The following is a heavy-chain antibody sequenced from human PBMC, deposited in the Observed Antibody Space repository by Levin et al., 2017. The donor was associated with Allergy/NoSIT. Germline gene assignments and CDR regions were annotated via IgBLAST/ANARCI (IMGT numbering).Heavy chain of an antibody. Sequence: SETLSLTCTVSGGSVSSGSYYWSWIRQPPGKGLEWIGYIYYSGSTNYNPSLKSRVTISVDTSKNQFSLKLSSVTAADTAVYYCARGLPGYDFWSGYSYYFDYWGQGTLVTVSS. V-gene: IGHV4-61*01. D-gene: IGHD3-3*01. CDR2: IYYSGST. CDR1: GGSVSSGSYY. J-gene: IGHJ4*02. CDR3: ARGLPGYDFWSGYSYYFDY.